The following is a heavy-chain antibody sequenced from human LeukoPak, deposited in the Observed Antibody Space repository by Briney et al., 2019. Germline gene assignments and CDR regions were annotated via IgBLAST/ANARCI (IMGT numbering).Heavy chain of an antibody. CDR2: IRHDGSNK. CDR1: GFTFSSYE. CDR3: AKGSKLVVITRDHYMAV. V-gene: IGHV3-30*02. D-gene: IGHD3-22*01. Sequence: GGSLRLSCAASGFTFSSYEMNWVRQAPGKGLEWVAFIRHDGSNKYYADSVKGRFTISRDNSKNTLYLQMNSLRAGDTAVYYCAKGSKLVVITRDHYMAVWGKGTTVTISS. J-gene: IGHJ6*03.